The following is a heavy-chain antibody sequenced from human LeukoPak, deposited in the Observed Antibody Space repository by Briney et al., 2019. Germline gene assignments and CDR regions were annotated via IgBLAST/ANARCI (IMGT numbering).Heavy chain of an antibody. Sequence: ASVKVSCKASGYTFTSYGIIWVRQAPGQGLEWMGWISAYNGNTNYAQKLQGRVTMTTDTSTSTAYMELRSLRSDDTAVYYCARDRSGSYYRSRGPPTFDPWGQGTLVTVSS. D-gene: IGHD1-26*01. CDR2: ISAYNGNT. J-gene: IGHJ5*02. CDR3: ARDRSGSYYRSRGPPTFDP. V-gene: IGHV1-18*01. CDR1: GYTFTSYG.